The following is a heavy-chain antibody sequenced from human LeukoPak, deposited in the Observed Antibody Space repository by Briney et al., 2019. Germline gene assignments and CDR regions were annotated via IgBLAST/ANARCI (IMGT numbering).Heavy chain of an antibody. V-gene: IGHV4-59*11. D-gene: IGHD5-12*01. CDR3: ARLDSGYDLFDY. Sequence: SETLSLTCTVSGGSISSHYWSWIRQPPGKGLEWIGYIYYSGSTNYNPSLKSRVTISVDTSKNQFSLRLSSVTAADTAVYYCARLDSGYDLFDYWGQGTLVTVSS. CDR1: GGSISSHY. CDR2: IYYSGST. J-gene: IGHJ4*02.